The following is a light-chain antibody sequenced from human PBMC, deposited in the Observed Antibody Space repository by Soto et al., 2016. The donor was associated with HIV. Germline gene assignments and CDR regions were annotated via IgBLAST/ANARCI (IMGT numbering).Light chain of an antibody. J-gene: IGKJ2*01. Sequence: DIQMTQSPSTLSASVGDRVTITCRASQSISSWVAWYQQKPGKAPNLLIYKASNLESGVPSRFSGGGSGTEFTLTISSLQPDDFATYYCQQYKTYPYTFGQGTKLEIK. CDR1: QSISSW. V-gene: IGKV1-5*03. CDR3: QQYKTYPYT. CDR2: KAS.